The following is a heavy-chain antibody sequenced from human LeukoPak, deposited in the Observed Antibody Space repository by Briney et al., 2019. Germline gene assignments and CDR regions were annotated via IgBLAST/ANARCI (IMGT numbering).Heavy chain of an antibody. J-gene: IGHJ3*02. D-gene: IGHD2-2*01. V-gene: IGHV4-38-2*02. CDR3: AVVPAAYRQDAFDI. CDR1: GYSISSGYY. Sequence: SETLSLTCTVSGYSISSGYYWGWIRQPPGKGLEWIGSIYHSGSTYYNPSLKSRVTISVDTSKNQFSLKLSSVTAADTAVYYCAVVPAAYRQDAFDIWGQGTMVTVSS. CDR2: IYHSGST.